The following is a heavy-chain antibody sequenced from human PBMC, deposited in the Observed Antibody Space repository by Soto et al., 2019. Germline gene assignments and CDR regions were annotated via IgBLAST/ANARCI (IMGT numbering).Heavy chain of an antibody. J-gene: IGHJ4*02. D-gene: IGHD2-2*01. CDR2: ISGSGGTT. Sequence: EVQLLESGGGLVQPGGSLRLSCAASGFTFRNYAMSWARQAPGKGLEWGSAISGSGGTTHYADSVKGRFTISRDNSKNTLYLQMNSLRVEDTAVYYCATDRSSTSCYAFDYWGQGSLVTVSS. CDR3: ATDRSSTSCYAFDY. V-gene: IGHV3-23*01. CDR1: GFTFRNYA.